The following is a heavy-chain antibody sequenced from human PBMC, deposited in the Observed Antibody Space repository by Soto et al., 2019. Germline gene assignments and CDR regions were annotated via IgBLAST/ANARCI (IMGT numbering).Heavy chain of an antibody. CDR2: ISGNGEVI. Sequence: GGSLRLSCAASGFTFSDYYIHWIRRAPGKGLEWISYISGNGEVIQYAASARGRFTISRDNAENSVYLEMESLRDEDTALYYCARDPSIVLVPAATYYYYYYGMDVWGQGTTVTVSS. CDR1: GFTFSDYY. D-gene: IGHD2-2*01. V-gene: IGHV3-11*01. CDR3: ARDPSIVLVPAATYYYYYYGMDV. J-gene: IGHJ6*02.